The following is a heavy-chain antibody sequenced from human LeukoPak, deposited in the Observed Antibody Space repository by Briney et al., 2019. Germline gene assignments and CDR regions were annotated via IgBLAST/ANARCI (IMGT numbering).Heavy chain of an antibody. CDR1: GYTFTGYY. J-gene: IGHJ4*02. Sequence: ASVKVSCKASGYTFTGYYMHWVRQAPGQGLEWMGWINPNSGGTNYAQKFQGRGTMTRDTSISTAYMELSRLRSDDTAVYYCATPIGVVTAPDYWGQGTLVTVSS. CDR2: INPNSGGT. V-gene: IGHV1-2*02. D-gene: IGHD2-21*02. CDR3: ATPIGVVTAPDY.